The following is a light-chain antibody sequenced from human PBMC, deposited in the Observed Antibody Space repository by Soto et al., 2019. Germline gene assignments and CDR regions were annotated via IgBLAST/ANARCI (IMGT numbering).Light chain of an antibody. CDR1: SSDVGGYNY. CDR3: CSYAGSPWV. CDR2: DVS. Sequence: QSALTQPRSVSGSPGQSVTISCTGTSSDVGGYNYVSWYQQHPGKAPKLMIYDVSKRPSGVPDRFSGSKSGNTASLTISGLQAEDKADYYCCSYAGSPWVFGGGTKLTVL. J-gene: IGLJ3*02. V-gene: IGLV2-11*01.